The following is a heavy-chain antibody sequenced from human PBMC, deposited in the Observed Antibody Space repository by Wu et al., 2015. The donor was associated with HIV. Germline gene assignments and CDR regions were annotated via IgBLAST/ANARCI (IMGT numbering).Heavy chain of an antibody. CDR3: ASPRSPGYSSAWPTYFDY. D-gene: IGHD6-19*01. Sequence: QVQLVQSGAEVKKPGSSVKISCKASGNTFNAINWVRQAPGQGLEWMGGIIPLFGTTDYAQIFQGRVTITTDESTSTAYMRLSSLRSEDTAVYYCASPRSPGYSSAWPTYFDYWGRAHWSPSPQ. V-gene: IGHV1-69*05. J-gene: IGHJ4*02. CDR1: GNTFNA. CDR2: IIPLFGTT.